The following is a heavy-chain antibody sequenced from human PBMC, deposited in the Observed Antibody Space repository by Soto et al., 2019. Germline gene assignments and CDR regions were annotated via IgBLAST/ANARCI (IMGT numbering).Heavy chain of an antibody. J-gene: IGHJ4*02. Sequence: EVQLVESGGGLVQPGGSLRLSCAASGFSFSAFWMSWVRQAPGKGLEWLANIRRDGGEKFSVDSVKGRFIISRDNAKNSLYLQMNSLRAEDTAVYYCARDNWGNDYWGQGTLVIVSS. D-gene: IGHD7-27*01. CDR1: GFSFSAFW. CDR2: IRRDGGEK. CDR3: ARDNWGNDY. V-gene: IGHV3-7*03.